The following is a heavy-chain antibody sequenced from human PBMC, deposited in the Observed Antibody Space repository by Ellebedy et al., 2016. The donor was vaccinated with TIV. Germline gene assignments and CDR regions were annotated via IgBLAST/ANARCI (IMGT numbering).Heavy chain of an antibody. D-gene: IGHD3-3*01. CDR2: INPSGGST. Sequence: AASVKVSCKASGYTFTNYYMHWVRQAPGQGLEWMGKINPSGGSTSNAHHLQGRISMTRDTPTSTVYMELSSLRSEDTAMYYCARSSFGNGYYGSIDYWGQGTLVTVSS. V-gene: IGHV1-46*01. CDR1: GYTFTNYY. CDR3: ARSSFGNGYYGSIDY. J-gene: IGHJ4*02.